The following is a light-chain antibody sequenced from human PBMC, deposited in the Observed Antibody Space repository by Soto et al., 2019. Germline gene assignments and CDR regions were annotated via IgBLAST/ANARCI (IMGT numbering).Light chain of an antibody. CDR3: FQSNSYPLT. Sequence: DIQMTQSPSSLSASVGDRVTITCRASQGIRNDLAWYQQKSGKPPKRLIYGASSLESGVPSRFCGSGAGTEFTLTISSLQPEDFATYYCFQSNSYPLTFGQGTKLDI. J-gene: IGKJ2*01. CDR2: GAS. CDR1: QGIRND. V-gene: IGKV1-17*01.